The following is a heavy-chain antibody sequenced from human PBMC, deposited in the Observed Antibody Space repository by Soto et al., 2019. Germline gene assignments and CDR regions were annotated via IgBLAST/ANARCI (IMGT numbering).Heavy chain of an antibody. J-gene: IGHJ6*02. CDR3: ARAQREPFLRYYGMDG. CDR2: ISGYNGNT. D-gene: IGHD1-1*01. CDR1: GYTFTSYG. Sequence: GASVKVSCKASGYTFTSYGISWVRQAPGQGLEWMGWISGYNGNTNYAQKLQGRVTMTTDTSTSTGSRELGRLLSDDTAVYYCARAQREPFLRYYGMDGWGQGTTVT. V-gene: IGHV1-18*04.